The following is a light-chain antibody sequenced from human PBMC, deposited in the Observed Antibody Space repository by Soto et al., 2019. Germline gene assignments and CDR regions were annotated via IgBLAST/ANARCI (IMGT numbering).Light chain of an antibody. CDR3: MQGTHWPRT. CDR1: QSLVHSDGNTY. J-gene: IGKJ1*01. V-gene: IGKV2-30*02. CDR2: RVS. Sequence: EAVLMQSPVSLPVTLGQPASISCMSTQSLVHSDGNTYLNWFHQRPGQSPRRLLYRVSNRDSGVPDNFSGSGSGTNFSLKISGVEADDVGVYYCMQGTHWPRTSGQGTKVDIK.